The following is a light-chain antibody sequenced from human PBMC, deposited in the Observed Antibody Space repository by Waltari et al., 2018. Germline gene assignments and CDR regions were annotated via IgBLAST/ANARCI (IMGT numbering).Light chain of an antibody. CDR2: DVT. Sequence: QSALTQPRSVSGSPGQSVTISCTGTSSDVGGSNYVSWYQQHPGNAPKLIIYDVTKRPSGVPDRFSCSKSGNTASLTISGLQAEDEADYYCCSYAGPYTLIIFGGGTKLTVV. CDR3: CSYAGPYTLII. V-gene: IGLV2-11*01. J-gene: IGLJ2*01. CDR1: SSDVGGSNY.